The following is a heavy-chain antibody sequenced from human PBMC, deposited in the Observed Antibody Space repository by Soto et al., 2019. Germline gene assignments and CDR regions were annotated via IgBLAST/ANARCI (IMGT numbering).Heavy chain of an antibody. CDR2: INHSGST. V-gene: IGHV4-34*01. J-gene: IGHJ4*02. CDR3: ARGWGPFSWNPEGPLYYFDY. Sequence: SETLSLTCAVYGGSFSGYYRSWIRQPPGKGLEWIGEINHSGSTNYNPSLKSRVTISVDTSKNQFSLKLSSVTAADTAVYYCARGWGPFSWNPEGPLYYFDYWGQGTLVTVSS. CDR1: GGSFSGYY. D-gene: IGHD1-1*01.